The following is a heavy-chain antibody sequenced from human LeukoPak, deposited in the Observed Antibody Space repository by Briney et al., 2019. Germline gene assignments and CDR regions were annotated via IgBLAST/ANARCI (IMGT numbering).Heavy chain of an antibody. CDR2: IYPGDSDT. D-gene: IGHD1-1*01. J-gene: IGHJ6*03. V-gene: IGHV5-51*01. CDR3: ARQNWNATSNYYYYYMDV. CDR1: GYSFTSYW. Sequence: GESLKISCKGSGYSFTSYWIGWVRQMPGKGLELMGIIYPGDSDTRYSPSFQGQVTISADKSISTAYLQWSSLKASDTAMYYCARQNWNATSNYYYYYMDVWGKGTTVTVSS.